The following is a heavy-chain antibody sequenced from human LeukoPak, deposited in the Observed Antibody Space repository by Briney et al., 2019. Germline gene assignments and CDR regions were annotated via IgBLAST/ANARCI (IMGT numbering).Heavy chain of an antibody. CDR1: GGSISSGGYS. CDR2: IYSGGST. D-gene: IGHD2-21*01. J-gene: IGHJ4*02. CDR3: AARASL. Sequence: ETLSLTCAVSGGSISSGGYSWSWVRQAPGKGLEWISVIYSGGSTYYADSVKGRFTISRDNSKNTLYLQMNSLRAEDTAVYYCAARASLWGQGTLVTVSS. V-gene: IGHV3-53*01.